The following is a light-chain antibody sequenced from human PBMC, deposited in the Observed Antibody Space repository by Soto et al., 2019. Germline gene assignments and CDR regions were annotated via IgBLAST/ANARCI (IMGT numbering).Light chain of an antibody. CDR1: QSISTL. CDR2: DAS. CDR3: QQYKSPPYT. J-gene: IGKJ2*01. V-gene: IGKV1-5*01. Sequence: DIQMTQSPSTLSASVGDRVTITCRAIQSISTLLAWYQQKPGKAPKLLIYDASSLENGDPARFSGSGSGTEFTLAISSLPSDDFATYSCQQYKSPPYTFGQGTRLEIK.